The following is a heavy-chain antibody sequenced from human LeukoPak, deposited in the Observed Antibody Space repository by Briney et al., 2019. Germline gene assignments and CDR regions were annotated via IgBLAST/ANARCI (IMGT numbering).Heavy chain of an antibody. J-gene: IGHJ3*02. D-gene: IGHD5-18*01. CDR2: IYYSGST. V-gene: IGHV4-39*01. Sequence: SETLSLTCTVSGGSISSSSYYWGWLRQPPGTGLEWIGSIYYSGSTYYNPSLKSRVTISVDTSKNQFSLKLSSVTAADTAVYYCARHGGYSYGPLDAFDIWGQGTMVTVSS. CDR3: ARHGGYSYGPLDAFDI. CDR1: GGSISSSSYY.